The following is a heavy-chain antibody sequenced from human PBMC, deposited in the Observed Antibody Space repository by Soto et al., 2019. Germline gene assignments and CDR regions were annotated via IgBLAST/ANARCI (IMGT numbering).Heavy chain of an antibody. CDR1: GGSISSAAYY. CDR3: AREYTYVSKFFDC. V-gene: IGHV4-31*03. D-gene: IGHD5-18*01. Sequence: QVQLQESGPGLVKPSQTLSLTCTVSGGSISSAAYYWSWIRQHPGKGLQWIGYISHSGSTYYTPSLKSRAIISADTSKTQFSVHLTSVTPADTAVYYCAREYTYVSKFFDCWGQGALATVSS. CDR2: ISHSGST. J-gene: IGHJ4*02.